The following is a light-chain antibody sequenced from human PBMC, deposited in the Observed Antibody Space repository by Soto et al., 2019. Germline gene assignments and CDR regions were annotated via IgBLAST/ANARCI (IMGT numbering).Light chain of an antibody. CDR2: AAS. CDR1: QDLDSW. V-gene: IGKV1-12*01. Sequence: DIQMTQSPSSVSASVGDRVTITCRASQDLDSWLAWYQQKPGKAPKLLIYAASSLQSGVPSRFRGRGTWTDFTFTIASLHPEDFATYYCQQGSSFPWTFGQGTKVEIK. J-gene: IGKJ1*01. CDR3: QQGSSFPWT.